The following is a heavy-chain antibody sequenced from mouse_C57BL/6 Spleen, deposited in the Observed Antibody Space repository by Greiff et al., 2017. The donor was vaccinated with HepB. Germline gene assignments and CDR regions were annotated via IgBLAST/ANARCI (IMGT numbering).Heavy chain of an antibody. CDR1: GFTFSSYG. CDR2: ISSGGSYT. Sequence: EVKLVESGGDLVKPGGSLKLSCAASGFTFSSYGMSWVRQTPDKRLEWVATISSGGSYTYYPDSVKGRFTISRDNAKNTLYLQMSSLKSEDTAMYYCARHSTTVVATPYFDYWGQGTTLTVSS. D-gene: IGHD1-1*01. CDR3: ARHSTTVVATPYFDY. V-gene: IGHV5-6*01. J-gene: IGHJ2*01.